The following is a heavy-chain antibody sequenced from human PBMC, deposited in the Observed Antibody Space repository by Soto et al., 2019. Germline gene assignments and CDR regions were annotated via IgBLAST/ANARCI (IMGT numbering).Heavy chain of an antibody. CDR1: GFAFSSYG. CDR3: AKSEGGQPDLRFLEWSHYFDY. J-gene: IGHJ4*02. D-gene: IGHD3-3*01. V-gene: IGHV3-30*18. Sequence: GGSLRLSCAASGFAFSSYGMHWVRQAPGKGLEWVAVISYDGSNKYYADSVKGRFTISRDNSKNTLYLQMNSLRAEDTAVYYCAKSEGGQPDLRFLEWSHYFDYWGQGTLVTVSS. CDR2: ISYDGSNK.